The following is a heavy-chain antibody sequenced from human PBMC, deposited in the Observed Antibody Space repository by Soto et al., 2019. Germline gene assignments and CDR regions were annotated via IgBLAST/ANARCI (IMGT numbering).Heavy chain of an antibody. V-gene: IGHV3-33*01. D-gene: IGHD3-10*01. CDR1: GFIFSRHT. CDR2: IWYDDTLK. J-gene: IGHJ6*02. Sequence: SGGSLRLSCASSGFIFSRHTMHWVRQAPGKGLEWVAIIWYDDTLKFYGDSVKGRFTVSRDNSKNTLHLHMSSLRAEDTAVYYCARGFALGDFLRGAMDVWGQGTTVTVSS. CDR3: ARGFALGDFLRGAMDV.